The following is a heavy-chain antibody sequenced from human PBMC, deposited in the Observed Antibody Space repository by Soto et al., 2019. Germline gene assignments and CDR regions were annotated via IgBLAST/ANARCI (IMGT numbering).Heavy chain of an antibody. CDR2: ISSSSSYT. Sequence: PGGSLRLSCSASGFTFSDYYMSWIRQAPGKGLEWVSYISSSSSYTNYADSVKGRFTISRDNATNSLYLQMNSLRAEDTAVYYCARDHYGPGWFDPWGQGTLVTVSS. J-gene: IGHJ5*02. V-gene: IGHV3-11*05. CDR1: GFTFSDYY. D-gene: IGHD3-10*01. CDR3: ARDHYGPGWFDP.